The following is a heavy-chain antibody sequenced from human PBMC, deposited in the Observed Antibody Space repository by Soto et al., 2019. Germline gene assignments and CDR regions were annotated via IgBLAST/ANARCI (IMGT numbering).Heavy chain of an antibody. V-gene: IGHV3-7*01. CDR1: GFTFSSYW. D-gene: IGHD3-10*01. J-gene: IGHJ4*02. CDR3: ARDLPYYGSGSFPPAFDY. Sequence: GGSLRLSCAASGFTFSSYWMSWVRQAPGKGLEWVANIKQDGSGKYYVGSVKGRFTISKENAKNSLYLQMNSLRAEDTAMYYCARDLPYYGSGSFPPAFDYWGQGTLVTVSS. CDR2: IKQDGSGK.